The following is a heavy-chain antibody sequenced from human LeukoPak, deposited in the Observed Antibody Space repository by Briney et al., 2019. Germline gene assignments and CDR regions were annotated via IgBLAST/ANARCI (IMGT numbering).Heavy chain of an antibody. V-gene: IGHV4-61*01. CDR3: ARGRVFGGSGYNFDAFVI. J-gene: IGHJ3*02. D-gene: IGHD3-22*01. CDR2: IYYSGST. CDR1: GGSVSSGSYY. Sequence: PSETLSLTCTVSGGSVSSGSYYWSWIRQPPGKGLEWIGYIYYSGSTNYNPSLKSRVTISVDTSKNQFSLKLSSVTAADTAVYYCARGRVFGGSGYNFDAFVIWGQGTMVTVSS.